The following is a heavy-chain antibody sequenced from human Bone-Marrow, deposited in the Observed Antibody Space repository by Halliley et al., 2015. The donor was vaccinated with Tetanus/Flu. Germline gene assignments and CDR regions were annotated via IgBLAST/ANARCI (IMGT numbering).Heavy chain of an antibody. CDR2: ISGGGSRT. J-gene: IGHJ6*02. V-gene: IGHV3-23*01. CDR3: AKHIGLSYYYYYVLHV. Sequence: VSGISGGGSRTDYADSVKGRFTISRDTSKNTLYLHMNSLRAEDTAAYYCAKHIGLSYYYYYVLHVWGQGTTVSVSS.